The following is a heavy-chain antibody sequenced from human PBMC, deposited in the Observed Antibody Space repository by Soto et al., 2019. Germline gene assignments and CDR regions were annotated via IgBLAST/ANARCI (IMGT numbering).Heavy chain of an antibody. Sequence: SVKVSCKAACGTFSSFAISWVRQAPGQGLEWMGGIIPIFGTANYAQKFQGRVTITADESTSTAYMELSSLRSEDTAVYYCARWGGYYDSSGYYPTYYGMDVWGQGTTVTVSS. V-gene: IGHV1-69*13. CDR2: IIPIFGTA. CDR3: ARWGGYYDSSGYYPTYYGMDV. D-gene: IGHD3-22*01. J-gene: IGHJ6*02. CDR1: CGTFSSFA.